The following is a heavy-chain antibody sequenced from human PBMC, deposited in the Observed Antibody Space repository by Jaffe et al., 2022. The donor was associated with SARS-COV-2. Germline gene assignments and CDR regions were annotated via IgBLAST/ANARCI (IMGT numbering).Heavy chain of an antibody. CDR3: ARGLWFGEFVDS. V-gene: IGHV3-7*03. Sequence: EVQLVESGGGLVQRGGSRRLSCTASGFTFSGYWMTWVRQAPGQGLEWVANIKHDGSEKSYVDSVKGRFTISRDNAKNSLYLQMNSLRTEDTAVYYCARGLWFGEFVDSWGQGTLVTVSS. CDR1: GFTFSGYW. J-gene: IGHJ4*02. CDR2: IKHDGSEK. D-gene: IGHD3-10*01.